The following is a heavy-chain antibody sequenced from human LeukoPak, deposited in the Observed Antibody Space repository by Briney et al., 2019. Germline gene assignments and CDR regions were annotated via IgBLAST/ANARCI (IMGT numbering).Heavy chain of an antibody. Sequence: GGSLRLSCAASGFTFDDYAMNWVRQAPGKGLEWVSGINWDGGNTAYADSVKGRFTISRDNAKNSLYLQMNSLRAEDTALYYCARAFFPTVGAYDYWGQGTLVTVSS. D-gene: IGHD1-26*01. V-gene: IGHV3-20*04. CDR1: GFTFDDYA. CDR3: ARAFFPTVGAYDY. CDR2: INWDGGNT. J-gene: IGHJ4*02.